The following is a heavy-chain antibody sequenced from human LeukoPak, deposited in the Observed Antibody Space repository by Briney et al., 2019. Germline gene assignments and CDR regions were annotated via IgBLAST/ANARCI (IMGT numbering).Heavy chain of an antibody. J-gene: IGHJ5*02. V-gene: IGHV1-46*01. CDR1: GYTFTSYY. D-gene: IGHD3-10*01. CDR3: ARVPRRGDRFDP. Sequence: ASVKVSCKASGYTFTSYYMHWVRQAPGQGLEWMGIINPSGGSTGYAQKFQGRVTMTRDTSTSTVYMELSSLRSEDTAVYYCARVPRRGDRFDPWGQGALVTVSS. CDR2: INPSGGST.